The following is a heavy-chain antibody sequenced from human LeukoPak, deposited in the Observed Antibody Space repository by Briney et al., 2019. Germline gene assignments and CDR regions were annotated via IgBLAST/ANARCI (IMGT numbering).Heavy chain of an antibody. Sequence: ASVKVSCKAFGYSFTSHGISWVRQAPGQGLEWMGWISAYNGNTNSAQKFQGRVTMTTDASTSTAYMELRSLRSDDTAIYYCARGGSWCTDGVCYYYFDYWGQGTLVTVSS. J-gene: IGHJ4*02. CDR1: GYSFTSHG. D-gene: IGHD2-8*01. V-gene: IGHV1-18*01. CDR2: ISAYNGNT. CDR3: ARGGSWCTDGVCYYYFDY.